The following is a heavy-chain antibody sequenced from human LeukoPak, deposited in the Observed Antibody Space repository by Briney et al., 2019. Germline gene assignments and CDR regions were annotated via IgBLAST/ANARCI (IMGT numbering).Heavy chain of an antibody. J-gene: IGHJ5*02. CDR1: GYTFTGYY. CDR3: ARDLPGTTPQIPFGP. Sequence: GASVKVSCKASGYTFTGYYMHWVRQAPGQGLEWMGWINPNSGGTNYAQKFQGRVTMTRDTSISTAYMELSRLRSDDTAVYYCARDLPGTTPQIPFGPWGQGTLVTVSS. CDR2: INPNSGGT. D-gene: IGHD1-7*01. V-gene: IGHV1-2*02.